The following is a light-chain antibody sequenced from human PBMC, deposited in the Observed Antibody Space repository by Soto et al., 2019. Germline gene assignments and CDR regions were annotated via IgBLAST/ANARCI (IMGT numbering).Light chain of an antibody. CDR2: GAS. J-gene: IGKJ1*01. Sequence: EIVMTQSPATLSVSPGERATLSCKASQSVSIDVARYQQTPGQAPRLLIYGASTRATGIPVTFSGSASGTEFTLSISRLQSEDYTVYYCQQYNKWPLTFGQGTKVEI. V-gene: IGKV3-15*01. CDR1: QSVSID. CDR3: QQYNKWPLT.